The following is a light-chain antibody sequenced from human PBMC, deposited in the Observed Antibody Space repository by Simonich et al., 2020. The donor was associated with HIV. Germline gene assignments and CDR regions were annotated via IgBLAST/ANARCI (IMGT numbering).Light chain of an antibody. CDR3: QQYNRYPVT. V-gene: IGKV1-13*02. CDR1: QGISNA. Sequence: IQMTQSPSSLSASVGDTVTITCRASQGISNALTWYQQKTGKPPKLLIYDASSLESGVPSKFSGSGSGTEFTLTISSLQPDDFATYYCQQYNRYPVTFGQGTKVEIK. CDR2: DAS. J-gene: IGKJ1*01.